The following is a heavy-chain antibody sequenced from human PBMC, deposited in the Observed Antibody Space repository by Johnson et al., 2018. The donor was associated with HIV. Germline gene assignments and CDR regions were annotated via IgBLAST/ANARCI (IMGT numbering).Heavy chain of an antibody. Sequence: VQLVESGGGLVQPGRSLRLSCTTSGFTFGEYAMSWFRQAPGKGLEWVSFIRSKAYGGTTEYAASVKGRLIISRADSKSIAYLQMTSLKTEDTGVYYCARGYGVVIALLDAFDIWGQGTMVTVSS. CDR2: IRSKAYGGTT. V-gene: IGHV3-49*03. D-gene: IGHD2-21*01. J-gene: IGHJ3*02. CDR3: ARGYGVVIALLDAFDI. CDR1: GFTFGEYA.